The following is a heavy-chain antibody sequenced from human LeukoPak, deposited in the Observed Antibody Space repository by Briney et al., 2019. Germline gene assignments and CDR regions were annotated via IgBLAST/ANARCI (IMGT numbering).Heavy chain of an antibody. D-gene: IGHD6-19*01. CDR2: IVVCSGNT. V-gene: IGHV1-58*02. CDR1: GFTFTSSA. J-gene: IGHJ6*03. Sequence: SVTVSCKASGFTFTSSAMQWVRQARAQRLEWVGWIVVCSGNTNNAQKFQERVTITMDMYTSTAYMELNSLGSGDTAVYYCAAASSGWPYYYYYYMDVWGKGTTVTVSS. CDR3: AAASSGWPYYYYYYMDV.